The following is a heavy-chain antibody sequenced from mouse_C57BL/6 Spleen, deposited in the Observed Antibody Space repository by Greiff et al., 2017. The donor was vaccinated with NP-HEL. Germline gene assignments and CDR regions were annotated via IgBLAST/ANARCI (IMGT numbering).Heavy chain of an antibody. CDR1: GYTFTSYW. D-gene: IGHD1-1*01. J-gene: IGHJ2*01. V-gene: IGHV1S81*02. CDR2: TNPTNGRT. Sequence: QVQLQQPGAELVKAGASVKMSCKASGYTFTSYWMHWVKQRLGQGLEWFAETNPTNGRTYYNEKFKSKATLTVDKSSSTAYMLLSGPTFEDSAVYYCARIKKIVATYFDDWGQGNTLTVSS. CDR3: ARIKKIVATYFDD.